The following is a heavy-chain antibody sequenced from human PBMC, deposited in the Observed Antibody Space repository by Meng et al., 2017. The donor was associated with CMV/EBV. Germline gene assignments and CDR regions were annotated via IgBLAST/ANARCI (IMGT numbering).Heavy chain of an antibody. D-gene: IGHD3-3*01. CDR1: GFTFDDYA. J-gene: IGHJ4*02. V-gene: IGHV3-9*01. Sequence: SLKISCAASGFTFDDYAMHWVRQAPGKGLEWVSGISWNSGSIGYADSVKGRFTISRDNAKNSLYLQMNSLRSEDTAVYYCARESAPRIFGVVNYFDYWGQGTLVTVSS. CDR3: ARESAPRIFGVVNYFDY. CDR2: ISWNSGSI.